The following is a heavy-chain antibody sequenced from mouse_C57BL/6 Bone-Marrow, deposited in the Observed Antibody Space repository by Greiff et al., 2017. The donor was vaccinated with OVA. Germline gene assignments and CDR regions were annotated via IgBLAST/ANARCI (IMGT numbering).Heavy chain of an antibody. Sequence: VQLQQPGAELVRPGSSVKLSCKASGYTFTSYWMHWVKQRPIQGLEWIGNIDPSDSETHYNQKFKDKATLAVDKSSSTAYMQLSSLTSEDSAVYYCARWGYSYYGSSYDYWGQGTTLTVSS. CDR1: GYTFTSYW. CDR3: ARWGYSYYGSSYDY. CDR2: IDPSDSET. D-gene: IGHD1-1*01. J-gene: IGHJ2*01. V-gene: IGHV1-52*01.